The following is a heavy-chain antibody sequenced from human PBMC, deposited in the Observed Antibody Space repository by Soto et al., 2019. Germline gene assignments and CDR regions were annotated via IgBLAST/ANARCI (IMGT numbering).Heavy chain of an antibody. Sequence: PGGSLRLSCAASGFSFNDNWMHWVRQVPGKGLMWVSRIKSDASDTIYADSVKGRFTVSRDSAKNTLYLQMNSLRVEDTAVYYCVREMPVPIRGGYYYSVLDAWGQGTTVTVSS. CDR3: VREMPVPIRGGYYYSVLDA. J-gene: IGHJ6*02. D-gene: IGHD2-2*01. V-gene: IGHV3-74*01. CDR2: IKSDASDT. CDR1: GFSFNDNW.